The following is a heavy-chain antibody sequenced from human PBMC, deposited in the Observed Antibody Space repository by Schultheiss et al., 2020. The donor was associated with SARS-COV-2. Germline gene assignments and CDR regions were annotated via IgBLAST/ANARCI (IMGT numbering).Heavy chain of an antibody. J-gene: IGHJ4*02. CDR3: ARDGVGDYVGVLDY. CDR2: INPNSGGT. V-gene: IGHV1-2*04. D-gene: IGHD4-17*01. Sequence: ASVKVSCKASGYTFTSYDINWVRQATGQGLEWMGWINPNSGGTNYAQKFQGWVTMTRDTSISTAYMELSRLRSEDTAVYYCARDGVGDYVGVLDYWGQGTLVTVSS. CDR1: GYTFTSYD.